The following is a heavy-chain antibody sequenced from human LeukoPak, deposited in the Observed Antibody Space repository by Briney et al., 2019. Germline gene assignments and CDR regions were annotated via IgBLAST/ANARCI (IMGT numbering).Heavy chain of an antibody. CDR2: ISYDGSNK. D-gene: IGHD3-22*01. J-gene: IGHJ4*02. Sequence: PGRSLRLSCAASGFTFSSYAMHWVRQAPGKGLEWVAVISYDGSNKYYADSVKGRFTISRDNSKNTLYLQMNSLRAEDTAVYYCAREAGCYDSSGYPTPIDYWGQGTLVTVSS. CDR3: AREAGCYDSSGYPTPIDY. V-gene: IGHV3-30-3*01. CDR1: GFTFSSYA.